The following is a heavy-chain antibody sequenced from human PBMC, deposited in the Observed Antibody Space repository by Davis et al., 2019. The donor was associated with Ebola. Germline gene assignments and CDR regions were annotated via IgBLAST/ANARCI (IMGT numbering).Heavy chain of an antibody. Sequence: GESLKISCAASGFTFSDYWMHWVRQAPGKGLVWVSRINIDGRRTNYADSVKGRFTISRDNAKNTLYLQMNSLRAEDTAVYYCARVATAGTFLDYWGQGILVTVSS. CDR2: INIDGRRT. CDR3: ARVATAGTFLDY. V-gene: IGHV3-74*01. CDR1: GFTFSDYW. J-gene: IGHJ4*02. D-gene: IGHD6-13*01.